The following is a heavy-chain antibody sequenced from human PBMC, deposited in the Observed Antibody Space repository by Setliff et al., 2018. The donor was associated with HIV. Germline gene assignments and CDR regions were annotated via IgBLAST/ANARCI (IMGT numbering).Heavy chain of an antibody. D-gene: IGHD3-9*01. Sequence: SETLSLTCTVSGGSISGFYWNWIRQSAGKGLQWIGRIYDSGSTKYNPSLKSRVTMSLDTSKNQFSLNLDSVTAADTAVFYCAXXXXXXFDYTWSTYRLGXYMDXXXKGTPVXXSS. CDR2: IYDSGST. CDR3: AXXXXXXFDYTWSTYRLGXYMDX. CDR1: GGSISGFY. V-gene: IGHV4-4*07. J-gene: IGHJ6*04.